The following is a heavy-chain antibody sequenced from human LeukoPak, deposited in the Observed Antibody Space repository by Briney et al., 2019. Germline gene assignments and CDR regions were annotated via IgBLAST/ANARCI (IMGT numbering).Heavy chain of an antibody. J-gene: IGHJ4*02. CDR1: GLTFSSYA. Sequence: GGSLSLSCAASGLTFSSYAMNWVRKAPGKGLEGVAVISYDGSNKYYADSVKGRFTISRDNSKNTLYLQMNSLRAEDTAVYYCARSLQQLDYYFDYWGQGTLVTVSS. D-gene: IGHD6-13*01. CDR2: ISYDGSNK. V-gene: IGHV3-30-3*01. CDR3: ARSLQQLDYYFDY.